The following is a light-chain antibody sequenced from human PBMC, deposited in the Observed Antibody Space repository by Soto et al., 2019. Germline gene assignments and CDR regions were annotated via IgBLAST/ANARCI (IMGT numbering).Light chain of an antibody. J-gene: IGKJ2*01. CDR2: RAS. CDR1: QDISTF. CDR3: QQSYSTPFT. Sequence: DIQMTQSPSSLSASVEDSVTITCRATQDISTFLNWYQQRPGKAPNVLIYRASTLQGDVPSRFSGSGSVTDFTLTISGLQPEDFAIYYCQQSYSTPFTFGQGTQVEV. V-gene: IGKV1-39*01.